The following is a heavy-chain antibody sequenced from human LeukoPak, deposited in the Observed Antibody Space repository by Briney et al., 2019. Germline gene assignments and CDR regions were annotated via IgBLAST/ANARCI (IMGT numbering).Heavy chain of an antibody. V-gene: IGHV3-66*01. D-gene: IGHD6-19*01. CDR2: IYSDGST. Sequence: GGSLRLSCADYGFTFSSYSMNWVRRDPGKGLEWVSVIYSDGSTYHADSVKGRFTISRDNSKNTLYLQMNRLRVEDTAVYYCARLTVSGQLDHWGQGTLVTVSS. J-gene: IGHJ5*02. CDR1: GFTFSSYS. CDR3: ARLTVSGQLDH.